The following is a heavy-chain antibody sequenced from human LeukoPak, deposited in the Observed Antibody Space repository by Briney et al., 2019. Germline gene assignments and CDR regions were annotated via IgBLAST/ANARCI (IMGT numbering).Heavy chain of an antibody. D-gene: IGHD5-12*01. CDR3: ARVPSYIDSRRLYGMDV. J-gene: IGHJ6*02. CDR2: MNPNSGNT. V-gene: IGHV1-8*01. CDR1: GYTFTSYE. Sequence: ASVKVSCKASGYTFTSYEINWVRQATGQGLEWMGWMNPNSGNTGYAHKFQGRVNMTRNTSISTAYMELSSLRSEDTAVYYCARVPSYIDSRRLYGMDVWGQGTTVTVSS.